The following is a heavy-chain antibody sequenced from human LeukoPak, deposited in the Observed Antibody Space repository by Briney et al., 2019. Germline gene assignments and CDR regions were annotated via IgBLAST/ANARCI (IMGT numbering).Heavy chain of an antibody. D-gene: IGHD3-22*01. Sequence: PSETLSLTCTVSGGSISSYYWSWIRQRPGKGLEWIGYIYYSGSTNYNPSLKSRVTISVDTSKNQFSLKLSSVTATDTAVYYCAHSSGYYAHDYWGQGTLVTVSS. V-gene: IGHV4-59*01. CDR1: GGSISSYY. J-gene: IGHJ4*02. CDR2: IYYSGST. CDR3: AHSSGYYAHDY.